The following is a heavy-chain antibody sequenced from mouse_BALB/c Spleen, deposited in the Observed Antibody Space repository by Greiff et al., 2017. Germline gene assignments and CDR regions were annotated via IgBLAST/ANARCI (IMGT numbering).Heavy chain of an antibody. CDR2: IWAGGST. CDR3: ARFGGYYEYLDV. Sequence: VQLVESGPGLVAPSQSLSITCTVSGFSLTSYGVHWVRQPPGKGLEWLGVIWAGGSTNYNSALMSRLSISKDNSKSQVFLKMNSLQTDDPAMYYCARFGGYYEYLDVWGEGTTVTVSS. V-gene: IGHV2-9*02. D-gene: IGHD2-3*01. CDR1: GFSLTSYG. J-gene: IGHJ1*01.